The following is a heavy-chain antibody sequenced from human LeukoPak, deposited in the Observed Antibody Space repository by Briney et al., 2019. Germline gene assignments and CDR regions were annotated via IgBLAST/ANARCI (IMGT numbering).Heavy chain of an antibody. CDR3: ARHALGGSGWYYFDY. CDR2: IAPPNSNA. CDR1: GYSFTNYW. Sequence: GESLKISCKASGYSFTNYWISWVRQVPGKGLEWMGRIAPPNSNAVYSPSFQGRVTISADESINTAYLQWSSLKASDTAIYYCARHALGGSGWYYFDYWGQGTLVTVSS. D-gene: IGHD6-19*01. J-gene: IGHJ4*02. V-gene: IGHV5-10-1*01.